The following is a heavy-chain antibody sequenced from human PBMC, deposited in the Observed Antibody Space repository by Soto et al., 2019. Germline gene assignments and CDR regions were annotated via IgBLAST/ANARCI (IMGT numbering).Heavy chain of an antibody. J-gene: IGHJ4*02. CDR2: IDPSDPQS. D-gene: IGHD3-22*01. CDR3: ARACAAGLYYYDSSGYSSD. V-gene: IGHV5-10-1*01. CDR1: GYSFPCYG. Sequence: ESPTTYVKGAGYSFPCYGLTWVRHTPGKGLEWMGRIDPSDPQSYYSPSFRGHVPNSVTKSITAVFLQWSSLRASDTAMYYCARACAAGLYYYDSSGYSSDWGQGTLVTVSS.